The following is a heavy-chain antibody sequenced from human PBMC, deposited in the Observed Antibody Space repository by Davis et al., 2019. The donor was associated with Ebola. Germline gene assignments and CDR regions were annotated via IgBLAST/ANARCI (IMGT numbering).Heavy chain of an antibody. CDR1: GYNFNTYW. D-gene: IGHD1-14*01. CDR2: IYPSDSDT. J-gene: IGHJ4*02. CDR3: ARKPGRALDY. V-gene: IGHV5-51*01. Sequence: GESLKISCKGSGYNFNTYWIGWVRQMPGKGLEWMGIIYPSDSDTRYSPSFQGQVTISADKSINTAYLQWTSLKASDTAMYYCARKPGRALDYWGQGTLVTVSS.